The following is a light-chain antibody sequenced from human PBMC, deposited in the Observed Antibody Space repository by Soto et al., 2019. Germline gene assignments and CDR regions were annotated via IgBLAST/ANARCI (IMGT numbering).Light chain of an antibody. J-gene: IGKJ1*01. CDR2: DAT. CDR3: QQRSSWPWT. Sequence: EILLTQSPATLSLSPGERATLSCMASQSVRSYLAWYQQKPGQAPRLLICDATDRATGIPARFSGSGSETDFTLTITSLEPEDFAVYYCQQRSSWPWTFGQGTKVDIK. CDR1: QSVRSY. V-gene: IGKV3-11*01.